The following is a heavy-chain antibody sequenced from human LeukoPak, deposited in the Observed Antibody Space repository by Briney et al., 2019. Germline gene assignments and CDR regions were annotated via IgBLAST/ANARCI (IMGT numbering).Heavy chain of an antibody. CDR2: IYYSGST. CDR1: GGSISSYY. D-gene: IGHD3-10*01. J-gene: IGHJ4*02. V-gene: IGHV4-59*01. Sequence: SETLSLTCTVSGGSISSYYWSWIRQPPGKGLEWIGYIYYSGSTNYNPSLKSRVTISVDTSKNQFSLKLSSVTAADTAVYYCARVFYRLEEYYFDYWGQGTLVTVSS. CDR3: ARVFYRLEEYYFDY.